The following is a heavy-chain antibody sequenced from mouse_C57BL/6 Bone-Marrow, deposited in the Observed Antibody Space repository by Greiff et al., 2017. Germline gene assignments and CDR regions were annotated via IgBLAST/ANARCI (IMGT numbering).Heavy chain of an antibody. Sequence: EVQLQESGPELVKPGASVKMSCKASGYTFTDYNMHWVKQSHGKSLEWIGYINPNNGGTSYNQKFKGKATLTVNKSSSTAYMELRSLTSEDSAVYYCANDLLWLQRSYYAMDYWGQGTSVTVSS. CDR2: INPNNGGT. CDR1: GYTFTDYN. CDR3: ANDLLWLQRSYYAMDY. J-gene: IGHJ4*01. D-gene: IGHD2-2*01. V-gene: IGHV1-22*01.